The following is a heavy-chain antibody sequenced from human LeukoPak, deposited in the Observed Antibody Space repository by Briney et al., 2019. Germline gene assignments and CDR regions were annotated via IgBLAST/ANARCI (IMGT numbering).Heavy chain of an antibody. J-gene: IGHJ3*02. CDR3: ARPYSSSFDAFDI. D-gene: IGHD6-13*01. CDR2: VNPNSGGT. Sequence: ASVKVSCKASGYTFTGYYMHWVRQAPGQGLEWMGWVNPNSGGTNYAQKFQGRVTMTRDTSISTAYMELSRLRSDGTAVYYCARPYSSSFDAFDIWGQGTMVTVSS. CDR1: GYTFTGYY. V-gene: IGHV1-2*02.